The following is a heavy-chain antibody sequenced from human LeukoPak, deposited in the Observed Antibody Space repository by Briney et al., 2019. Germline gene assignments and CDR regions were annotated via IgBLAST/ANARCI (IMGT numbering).Heavy chain of an antibody. Sequence: SVKVSCKASGGTFSNFAFSWVRQAPGQGLQWVGRIIPMVDVTSYAQNFKGRVTITADESTTTAYMELSSLRSEDTAVYYCAREMGDREFYFDYWGQGTLVTVSS. CDR2: IIPMVDVT. D-gene: IGHD3-10*01. J-gene: IGHJ4*02. V-gene: IGHV1-69*04. CDR1: GGTFSNFA. CDR3: AREMGDREFYFDY.